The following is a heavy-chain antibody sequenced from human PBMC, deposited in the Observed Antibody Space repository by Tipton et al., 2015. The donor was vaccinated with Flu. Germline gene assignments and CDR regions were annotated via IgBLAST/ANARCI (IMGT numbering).Heavy chain of an antibody. CDR2: INSDGSST. CDR1: GFTFSTYW. V-gene: IGHV3-74*01. J-gene: IGHJ4*02. Sequence: SLRLSCTASGFTFSTYWMHWVRQAPGKGLVWVSRINSDGSSTSYADSVKGRFTISRDNAKNTLYLQMNSLRAEDTAVYYCARVPDRSGSFDYGAQEPRVPVPS. CDR3: ARVPDRSGSFDY. D-gene: IGHD3-22*01.